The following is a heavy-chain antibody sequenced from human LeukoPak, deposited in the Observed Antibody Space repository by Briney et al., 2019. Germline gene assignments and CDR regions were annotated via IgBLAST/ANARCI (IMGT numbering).Heavy chain of an antibody. CDR3: TTEKTRIQLWYYFDY. J-gene: IGHJ4*02. Sequence: PGGSLRLSCAASGFSFSTYGMHWVRQAPGKGLEWVGRIKSKTDGGTTDYAAPVKGRFTISRDDSKNTLYLQMNSLKTEDTAVYYCTTEKTRIQLWYYFDYWGQGTLVTVSS. D-gene: IGHD5-18*01. CDR2: IKSKTDGGTT. CDR1: GFSFSTYG. V-gene: IGHV3-15*01.